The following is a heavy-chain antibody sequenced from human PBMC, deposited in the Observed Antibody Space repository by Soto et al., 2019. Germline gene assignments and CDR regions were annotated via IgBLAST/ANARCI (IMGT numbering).Heavy chain of an antibody. CDR3: ARVSHYYGSGSNDY. CDR1: GGSFSGYY. D-gene: IGHD3-10*01. CDR2: INHSGSS. Sequence: SETLSLTCAVDGGSFSGYYWSRIRQPPGKGLEGIGEINHSGSSNYKPSLKSRGTISVDSSINQFSLKLSSVTAAHTAVYYCARVSHYYGSGSNDYWGQGTLVTVSS. V-gene: IGHV4-34*01. J-gene: IGHJ4*02.